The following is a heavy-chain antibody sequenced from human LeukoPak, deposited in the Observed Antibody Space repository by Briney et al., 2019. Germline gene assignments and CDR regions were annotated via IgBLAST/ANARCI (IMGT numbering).Heavy chain of an antibody. CDR1: GYSFTSYW. V-gene: IGHV5-51*01. Sequence: GESLKISCKGSGYSFTSYWIGWVRQMPGKGLEWMGIIYPGDSDTRYSPSFQGQVTISADKSISTAYLQWSSLKASDTAMYYCARPADRYCSSTSCLDYWGQGTLVTVSS. CDR3: ARPADRYCSSTSCLDY. D-gene: IGHD2-2*01. CDR2: IYPGDSDT. J-gene: IGHJ4*02.